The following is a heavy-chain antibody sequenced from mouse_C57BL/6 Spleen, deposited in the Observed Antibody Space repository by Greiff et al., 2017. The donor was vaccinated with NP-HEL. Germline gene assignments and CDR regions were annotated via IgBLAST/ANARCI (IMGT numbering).Heavy chain of an antibody. V-gene: IGHV1-50*01. CDR1: GYTFTSYW. J-gene: IGHJ4*01. Sequence: QVQLQQSGAELVKPGASVKLSCKASGYTFTSYWMQWVKQRPGQGLEWIGEIDPSDSYTNYNQKFKGKATLTVDTSSSPAYMQLSRLTSEDSAVYYCARGGYYYAMDYWGQGNSVTVSS. D-gene: IGHD1-1*02. CDR2: IDPSDSYT. CDR3: ARGGYYYAMDY.